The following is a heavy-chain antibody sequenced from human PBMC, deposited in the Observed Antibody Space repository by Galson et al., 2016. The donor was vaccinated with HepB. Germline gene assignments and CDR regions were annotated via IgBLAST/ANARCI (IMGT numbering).Heavy chain of an antibody. CDR3: TRAVMLGRGMDV. D-gene: IGHD3-10*01. J-gene: IGHJ6*02. CDR1: GDSVYNNGAA. V-gene: IGHV6-1*01. CDR2: TFYRSTWEN. Sequence: CAISGDSVYNNGAAWVWIRQSPSRGLEWQGRTFYRSTWENHYAGSVKNRITISPDTSRNQFSLHLNSVTPEDTALYYCTRAVMLGRGMDVWGQGTTVTVSS.